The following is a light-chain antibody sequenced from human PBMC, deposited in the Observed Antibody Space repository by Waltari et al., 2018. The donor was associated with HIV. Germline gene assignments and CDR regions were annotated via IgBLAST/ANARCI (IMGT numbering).Light chain of an antibody. CDR3: SSYANTNTVI. Sequence: QSALTQPASVSGSPGQSITISCSGTTSDVGSYDFVSWYQQHPGKAPKLMIHEVTKRSSVTSTRFSGSKSGKTAYLTISGLQSEDEAVYYCSSYANTNTVIFGGGTKLTVL. V-gene: IGLV2-14*01. CDR2: EVT. CDR1: TSDVGSYDF. J-gene: IGLJ2*01.